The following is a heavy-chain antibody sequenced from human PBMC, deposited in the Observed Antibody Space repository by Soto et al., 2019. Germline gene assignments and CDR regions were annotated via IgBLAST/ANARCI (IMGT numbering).Heavy chain of an antibody. CDR3: ARASETYYYDSSGYYGTDYFDY. CDR2: IIPISGTA. Sequence: QVQLVQSGAEVKKPGSSVKVSCKASGGTFSSYAISWVRQAPGQGLEWMGGIIPISGTANYAQKFQGRVTITADESTSTAYMELSSLRSEDTAVYYCARASETYYYDSSGYYGTDYFDYWGQGTLVTVSS. CDR1: GGTFSSYA. J-gene: IGHJ4*02. V-gene: IGHV1-69*01. D-gene: IGHD3-22*01.